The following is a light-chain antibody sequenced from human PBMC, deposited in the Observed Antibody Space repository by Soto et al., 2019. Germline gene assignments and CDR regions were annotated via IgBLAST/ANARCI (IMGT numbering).Light chain of an antibody. CDR1: QGGSSN. CDR2: GAS. J-gene: IGKJ1*01. CDR3: LQYNTWPRT. Sequence: EIVMTQSPAILSVSPGERATLSCRASQGGSSNLAWHQQKPGQAPRLLIFGASTRATGIPARFSGSGSGTEFPLTISSLQSEDFAVYYCLQYNTWPRTFGQGTKVEIK. V-gene: IGKV3-15*01.